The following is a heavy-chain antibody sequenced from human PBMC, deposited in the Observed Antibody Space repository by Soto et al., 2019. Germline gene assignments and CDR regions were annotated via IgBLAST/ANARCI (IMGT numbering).Heavy chain of an antibody. CDR2: VIPMFGAP. D-gene: IGHD3-10*01. Sequence: GDSVKVCFKACGGPFNKYVFVLVRQAPGQGVEWMGKVIPMFGAPDYAQKFQDRVTITADVSTNTVYMEMSGLRPDDTAVYFCARDDSGSGVNNDYYYAMDVWGQGTTVTVSS. J-gene: IGHJ6*01. CDR1: GGPFNKYV. CDR3: ARDDSGSGVNNDYYYAMDV. V-gene: IGHV1-69*13.